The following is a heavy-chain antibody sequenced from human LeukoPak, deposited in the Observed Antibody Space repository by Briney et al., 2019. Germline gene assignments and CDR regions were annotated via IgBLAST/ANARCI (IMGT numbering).Heavy chain of an antibody. CDR1: GGSFSGYY. CDR3: ARLSMVRARGRPLYYYGMDV. V-gene: IGHV4-34*01. D-gene: IGHD3-10*01. Sequence: SETVSLTCAVYGGSFSGYYWSWIRQPPGKGLEWIGEINHSGSTNYNPSLKSRVTISVDTSKNQFSLKLNSVTAADTAVYYCARLSMVRARGRPLYYYGMDVWGKGTTVTVSS. J-gene: IGHJ6*04. CDR2: INHSGST.